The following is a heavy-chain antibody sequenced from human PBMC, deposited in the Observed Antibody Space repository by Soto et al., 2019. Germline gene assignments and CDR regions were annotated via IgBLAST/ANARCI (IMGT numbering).Heavy chain of an antibody. Sequence: ASVKVSCKASGGTFSSYAISWVRQAPGQGLEWMGGIIPIFGTANYAQKFQGRVTITADESTSTAYMELNSLRSEDTAVYYCARDRGYCSTTSCYENGMDVWGQGTTVTVSS. J-gene: IGHJ6*02. CDR3: ARDRGYCSTTSCYENGMDV. D-gene: IGHD2-2*01. V-gene: IGHV1-69*13. CDR2: IIPIFGTA. CDR1: GGTFSSYA.